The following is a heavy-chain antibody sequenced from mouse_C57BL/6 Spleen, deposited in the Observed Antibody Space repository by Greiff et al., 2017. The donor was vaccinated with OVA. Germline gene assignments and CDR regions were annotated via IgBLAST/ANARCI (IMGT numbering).Heavy chain of an antibody. J-gene: IGHJ4*01. CDR2: IYPGDGDT. D-gene: IGHD1-1*01. CDR1: GYAFSSYW. CDR3: ARSNYYGPSWRAMDY. V-gene: IGHV1-80*01. Sequence: QVQLQQSGAELVKPGASVKISCKASGYAFSSYWMNWVKQRPGKGLEWIGQIYPGDGDTNYNGKFKGKATLTADKSSSTAYMQLSSLTSEDSAVYFCARSNYYGPSWRAMDYWGQGTSVTVSS.